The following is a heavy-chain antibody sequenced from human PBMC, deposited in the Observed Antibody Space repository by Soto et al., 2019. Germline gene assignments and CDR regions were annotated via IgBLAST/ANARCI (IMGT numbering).Heavy chain of an antibody. D-gene: IGHD3-16*01. CDR1: GFTFSRYD. CDR3: ARDSNDWAFDY. V-gene: IGHV3-33*01. Sequence: QVQLVESGGGVVQPGRSLRLSCAASGFTFSRYDMHWVRQAPGKGLEWVAVIWYDGSNKYYADSVKGRFTISRDNSKNTLYLQMNSLRAEDTAVYYCARDSNDWAFDYWGQGTLVTVSS. J-gene: IGHJ4*02. CDR2: IWYDGSNK.